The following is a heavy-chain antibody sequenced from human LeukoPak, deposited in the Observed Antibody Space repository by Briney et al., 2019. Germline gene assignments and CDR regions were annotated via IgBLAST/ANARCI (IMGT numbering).Heavy chain of an antibody. Sequence: GGSLRLSCEVSGFSLGAYEMNWVRQAPGKGLEWVSLISHIGSAINYADSVKGRFVISRDNAKNSLFLQMSSLRVEDTATYYCARDHMSFWGQGTLVTVSS. V-gene: IGHV3-48*03. D-gene: IGHD3-10*01. CDR1: GFSLGAYE. CDR2: ISHIGSAI. CDR3: ARDHMSF. J-gene: IGHJ4*02.